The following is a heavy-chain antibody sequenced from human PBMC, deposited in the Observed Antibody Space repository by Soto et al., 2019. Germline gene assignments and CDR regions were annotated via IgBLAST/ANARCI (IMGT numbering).Heavy chain of an antibody. D-gene: IGHD3-10*01. CDR2: VNPILSLS. V-gene: IGHV1-69*02. CDR3: ATSYGSGYRAFDY. Sequence: QVQLVQSGAEVKRPGSSVKFSCKASGDTFNFYSINWVRQAPGLGLEWLGRVNPILSLSNYAQRFQGRVTMTADKSTSTAYMILNSLKSEDTAIYYCATSYGSGYRAFDYWGQGALVTVSS. J-gene: IGHJ4*02. CDR1: GDTFNFYS.